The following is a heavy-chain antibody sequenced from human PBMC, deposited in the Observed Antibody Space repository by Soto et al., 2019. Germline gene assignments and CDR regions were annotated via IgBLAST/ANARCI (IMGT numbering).Heavy chain of an antibody. J-gene: IGHJ5*02. Sequence: GGSLRLSCAASGFSFSSYSMNWVRQAPGKGLEWISYIGGSRGTIYVSDSVKGRFTISRDNAKNTLYLQMDSLRDEDTAVYYCARSYDFWSGRQWLDPWGQGTLVTVSS. V-gene: IGHV3-48*02. CDR2: IGGSRGTI. D-gene: IGHD3-3*01. CDR3: ARSYDFWSGRQWLDP. CDR1: GFSFSSYS.